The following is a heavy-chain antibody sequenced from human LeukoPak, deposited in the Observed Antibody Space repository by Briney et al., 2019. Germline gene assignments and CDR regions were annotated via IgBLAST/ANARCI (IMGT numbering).Heavy chain of an antibody. D-gene: IGHD3-10*01. CDR2: ISYDGSNK. J-gene: IGHJ3*02. V-gene: IGHV3-30-3*01. CDR3: AKDRGVWAFDI. Sequence: PGRSLRLSCAASGITLSSYDMHWVRQAPGKALEWVAVISYDGSNKDYADSVKGRFTISRDNSKNKLDLQMNSLRAEDTAVYYCAKDRGVWAFDIWGQGTMVTVSS. CDR1: GITLSSYD.